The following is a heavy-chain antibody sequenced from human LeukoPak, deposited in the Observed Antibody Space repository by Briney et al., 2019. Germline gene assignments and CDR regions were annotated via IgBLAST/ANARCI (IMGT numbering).Heavy chain of an antibody. CDR1: GASISSGDYY. CDR2: VYYSGST. CDR3: ARVADTAMNYFDY. Sequence: SETLSLTCTVSGASISSGDYYWSWIRQPPGKGLEWIGDVYYSGSTYYNTSLKSRLTISVDTSKNQCSLKLSSVTAADTAVYYCARVADTAMNYFDYWGQGTLVTVSS. J-gene: IGHJ4*02. V-gene: IGHV4-30-4*08. D-gene: IGHD5-18*01.